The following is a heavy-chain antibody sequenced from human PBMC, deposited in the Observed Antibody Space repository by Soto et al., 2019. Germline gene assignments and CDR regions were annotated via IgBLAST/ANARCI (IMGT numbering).Heavy chain of an antibody. CDR1: GASIITDNW. D-gene: IGHD3-10*01. CDR2: IYHSGNT. CDR3: ARASASSKLRGVVIN. Sequence: QVQLQESGPGLVKPSGTLSLTCALSGASIITDNWWSWVRQPPGKEMEWIGEIYHSGNTNFNPSVESRVTISVDTSKNQFSVTVSSVTAADTAIYYCARASASSKLRGVVINWGQGTLVTVSS. J-gene: IGHJ4*02. V-gene: IGHV4-4*02.